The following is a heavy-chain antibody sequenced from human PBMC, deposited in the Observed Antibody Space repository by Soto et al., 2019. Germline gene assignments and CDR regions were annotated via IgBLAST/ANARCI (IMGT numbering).Heavy chain of an antibody. CDR2: MNPNSGNT. CDR1: GGTFSSHT. CDR3: ARGGDSSSPAFDI. Sequence: ASVKVSCKASGGTFSSHTINWVRQATGQGLEWMGWMNPNSGNTGYAQKFQGRVTMTRNTSISTAYMELSSLRSEDTAVYYCARGGDSSSPAFDIWGQGTMVTVSS. V-gene: IGHV1-8*02. J-gene: IGHJ3*02. D-gene: IGHD6-6*01.